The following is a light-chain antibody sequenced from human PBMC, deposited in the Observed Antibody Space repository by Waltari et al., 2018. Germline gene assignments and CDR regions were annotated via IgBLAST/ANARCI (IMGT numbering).Light chain of an antibody. Sequence: SSELTQDPAVSVAMGQTVRITCQGDSLRSYYASWYQQRPGQAPILVIYDKNNRPSVVPDRFSCSSSHNTGSLTITGAQAEDEASYYCHSRDASGVAGSFGGGTKLTVL. CDR1: SLRSYY. CDR2: DKN. V-gene: IGLV3-19*01. CDR3: HSRDASGVAGS. J-gene: IGLJ2*01.